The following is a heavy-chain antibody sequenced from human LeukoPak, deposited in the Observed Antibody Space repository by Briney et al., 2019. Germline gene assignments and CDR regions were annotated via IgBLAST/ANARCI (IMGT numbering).Heavy chain of an antibody. V-gene: IGHV3-23*01. CDR2: ISGSGGST. CDR3: AKDLIAVAGTASLFDY. D-gene: IGHD6-19*01. Sequence: PGGSLRLSCAASGFTFSSYAMSWVRQAPGKGLEWVSAISGSGGSTYYADSVKGRFTISRDNSKNTLYLQMNSLRAEDTAVYYCAKDLIAVAGTASLFDYWGQGTLVTVSS. CDR1: GFTFSSYA. J-gene: IGHJ4*02.